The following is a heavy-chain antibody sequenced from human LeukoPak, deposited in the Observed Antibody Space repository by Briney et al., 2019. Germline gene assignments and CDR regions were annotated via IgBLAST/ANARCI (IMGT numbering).Heavy chain of an antibody. V-gene: IGHV3-48*03. Sequence: GGSLRLSCAASGFTFSSYEMNWVRQAPGKGLEWVSYISSSGSTIYYADSVKGRFTISRDNAKNSLYLQMNSLGAEDTAVYYCARDLSDYGGNSDYWGQGTLVTVSS. D-gene: IGHD4-23*01. CDR3: ARDLSDYGGNSDY. CDR1: GFTFSSYE. J-gene: IGHJ4*02. CDR2: ISSSGSTI.